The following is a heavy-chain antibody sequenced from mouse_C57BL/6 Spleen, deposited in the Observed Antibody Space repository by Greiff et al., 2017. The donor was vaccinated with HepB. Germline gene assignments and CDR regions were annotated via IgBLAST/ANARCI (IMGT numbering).Heavy chain of an antibody. CDR2: IYPGDGDT. Sequence: QVQLQQSGPELVKPGASVKISCKASGYAFSSSWMNWVKQRPGKGLEWIGRIYPGDGDTNYNGKFKGKATLTADKSSSTAYMQLSSLTSEDSAVYCCARHGYYAMDYWGQGTSVTVSS. CDR3: ARHGYYAMDY. V-gene: IGHV1-82*01. J-gene: IGHJ4*01. CDR1: GYAFSSSW.